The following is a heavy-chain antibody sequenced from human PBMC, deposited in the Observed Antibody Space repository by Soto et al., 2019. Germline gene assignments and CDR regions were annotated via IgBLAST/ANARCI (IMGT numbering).Heavy chain of an antibody. D-gene: IGHD2-2*02. J-gene: IGHJ6*02. CDR2: IIPISGTS. V-gene: IGHV1-69*13. Sequence: SVKVSCKASGGTFSSYAVSWVRQAPGQGLEWMGGIIPISGTSNYGQKFRDRVTITADESTTTAYMELRSLTSEDTAVYFCARYCSTSSCFTLKEGYYHYYGMDVWRQGTTVTVSS. CDR3: ARYCSTSSCFTLKEGYYHYYGMDV. CDR1: GGTFSSYA.